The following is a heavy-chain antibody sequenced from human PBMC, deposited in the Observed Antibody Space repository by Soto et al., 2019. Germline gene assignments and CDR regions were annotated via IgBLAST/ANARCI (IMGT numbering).Heavy chain of an antibody. V-gene: IGHV4-30-4*01. CDR2: IYYSGST. CDR1: GDSINSGDYY. D-gene: IGHD2-15*01. J-gene: IGHJ4*02. Sequence: PSETLSLTCTVSGDSINSGDYYWTWIHQPPGKGLEYIGYIYYSGSTYYNPSLKSRVTISIDTSKNKFSLNLSSVTAADTAVYYCVRGMLRGYYFDYWGQGALVTVSS. CDR3: VRGMLRGYYFDY.